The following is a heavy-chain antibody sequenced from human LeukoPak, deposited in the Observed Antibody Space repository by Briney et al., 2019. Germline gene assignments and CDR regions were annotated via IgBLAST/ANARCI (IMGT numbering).Heavy chain of an antibody. J-gene: IGHJ4*02. D-gene: IGHD6-13*01. V-gene: IGHV1-18*01. CDR2: IGSNEGQT. CDR3: ARGSSYTSSWHEDY. Sequence: GASVKVSCKSSGYTFSRYGISWVRQAPGQGLEWVGWIGSNEGQTNYAKKLQGRVTVTTDTSTNTAFMELSDLTSDDTAVYYCARGSSYTSSWHEDYWGQGTLVTVSS. CDR1: GYTFSRYG.